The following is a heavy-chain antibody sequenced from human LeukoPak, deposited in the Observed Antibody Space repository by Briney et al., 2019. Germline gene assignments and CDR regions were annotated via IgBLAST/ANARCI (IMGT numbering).Heavy chain of an antibody. D-gene: IGHD3-10*01. CDR3: ARHYGP. V-gene: IGHV4-39*01. Sequence: GSLRLSCAASGFTFSSYSMIWARQPPGKGLEWIGSIYYSGSTYYNPSLKSRVTLSVDTSKNQFSLKLNSVTATDTAVYYCARHYGPWGQGTLVTVSS. J-gene: IGHJ4*02. CDR2: IYYSGST. CDR1: GFTFSSYS.